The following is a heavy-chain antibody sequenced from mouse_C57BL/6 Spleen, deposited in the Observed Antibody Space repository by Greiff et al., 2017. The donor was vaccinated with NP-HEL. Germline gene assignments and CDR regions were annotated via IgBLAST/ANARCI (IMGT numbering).Heavy chain of an antibody. CDR3: GLRRGTY. J-gene: IGHJ3*01. Sequence: QVQLQQPGAELVKPGASVKLSCKASGYTFTSYWMQWVKQRPGQGLEWIGEIDPSDSYTNYNQKFKGKATLTVDTSSSTAYMQLSSLTSEDSAVYYCGLRRGTYWGQGTLVTVSA. D-gene: IGHD2-12*01. V-gene: IGHV1-50*01. CDR2: IDPSDSYT. CDR1: GYTFTSYW.